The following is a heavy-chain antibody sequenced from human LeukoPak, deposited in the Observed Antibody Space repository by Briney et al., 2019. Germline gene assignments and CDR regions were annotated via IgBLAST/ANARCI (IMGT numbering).Heavy chain of an antibody. CDR2: IKPDGSEH. CDR3: ARGHYGMDV. J-gene: IGHJ6*02. Sequence: GGSLRLSCTGSGFIFRNYWMTWVRQASGKGLEWVANIKPDGSEHSYVDAVRGRFTISRDNAKNSVSLQMDSLRAEDTGVYYCARGHYGMDVWGQGTTVSVSS. CDR1: GFIFRNYW. V-gene: IGHV3-7*04.